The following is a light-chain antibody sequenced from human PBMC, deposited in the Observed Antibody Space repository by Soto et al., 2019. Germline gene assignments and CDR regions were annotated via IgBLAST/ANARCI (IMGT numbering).Light chain of an antibody. CDR3: EHYNSYPWT. V-gene: IGKV1-5*03. CDR1: QSISSW. CDR2: KAS. J-gene: IGKJ1*01. Sequence: DIQMTQSPSTLSASVGDRVTITCRDSQSISSWLDWYQQKPGKAPKLLIYKASSLESGVPSRFRGRVSGTEFTLTISSLQTDDFAAYYCEHYNSYPWTIVQATKVEGK.